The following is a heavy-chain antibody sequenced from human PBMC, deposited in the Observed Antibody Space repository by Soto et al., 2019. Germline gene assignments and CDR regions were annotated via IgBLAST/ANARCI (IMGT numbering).Heavy chain of an antibody. CDR2: IGTAGDT. J-gene: IGHJ6*02. CDR3: ARYWGSYSSSSLYYYYGMDV. D-gene: IGHD6-6*01. CDR1: GFTFSSYD. Sequence: GGSLRLSCAASGFTFSSYDMHWVRQATGKGLEWVSAIGTAGDTYYPGSVKGRFTISRENAKNSLYLQMNSLRAEDTAVYYCARYWGSYSSSSLYYYYGMDVWGQGTTVTVSS. V-gene: IGHV3-13*01.